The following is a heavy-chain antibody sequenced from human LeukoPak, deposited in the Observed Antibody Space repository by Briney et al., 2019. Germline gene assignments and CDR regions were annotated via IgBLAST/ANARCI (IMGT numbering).Heavy chain of an antibody. D-gene: IGHD3-3*01. CDR2: INHSGST. J-gene: IGHJ5*02. Sequence: PSETLSLICAVYGGSFSGYYWSWIRQPPGKGLEWIGEINHSGSTNYNPSLKSRVTISVDTSKNQFSLKLSSVTAADTAVYYCARVKYYDFWSGYSYWFDPWGRGTLVTVSS. CDR1: GGSFSGYY. CDR3: ARVKYYDFWSGYSYWFDP. V-gene: IGHV4-34*01.